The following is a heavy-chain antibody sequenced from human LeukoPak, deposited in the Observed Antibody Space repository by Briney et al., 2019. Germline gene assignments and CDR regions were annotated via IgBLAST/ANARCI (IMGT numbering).Heavy chain of an antibody. Sequence: PGGSLRLSCAASGFTFSSYAVSWVRQASGKGLEWVSSISSSSSYIYYADSVKGRFTISRDNAKNSLYLQMNSLRAEDTAVYYCARDHQYCSSTSCHGDYMDVWGKGTTVTVSS. V-gene: IGHV3-21*01. CDR3: ARDHQYCSSTSCHGDYMDV. D-gene: IGHD2-2*01. J-gene: IGHJ6*03. CDR1: GFTFSSYA. CDR2: ISSSSSYI.